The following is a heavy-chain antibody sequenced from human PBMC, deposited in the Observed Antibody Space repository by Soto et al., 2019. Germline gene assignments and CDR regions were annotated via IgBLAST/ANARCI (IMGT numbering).Heavy chain of an antibody. CDR3: ARDRDYGGVRVGY. D-gene: IGHD4-17*01. J-gene: IGHJ4*02. CDR1: GFTVSSNY. Sequence: EVQLVESGGGLVQPGGSLRLSCAASGFTVSSNYMSWVRQAPGKGLEWVSVIYSGGSTYYADSVKGRFTISRDNSKNTLYLQMNSLRAEDTAVYYCARDRDYGGVRVGYWGQGTLVTVSS. CDR2: IYSGGST. V-gene: IGHV3-66*01.